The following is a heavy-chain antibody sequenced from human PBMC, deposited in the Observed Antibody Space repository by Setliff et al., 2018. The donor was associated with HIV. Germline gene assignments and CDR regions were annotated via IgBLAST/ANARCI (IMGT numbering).Heavy chain of an antibody. D-gene: IGHD4-17*01. CDR3: ARAFYGDRFYFDY. Sequence: KSSETLSLTCTVSGGSISSYYWSWIRQPPGKGLEWIGYIYTSGSTNYNPSLKSRVTISVDTSKNQFSLKLSSVTAADTAVYYRARAFYGDRFYFDYWGQGTLVTVSS. CDR2: IYTSGST. V-gene: IGHV4-4*08. J-gene: IGHJ4*02. CDR1: GGSISSYY.